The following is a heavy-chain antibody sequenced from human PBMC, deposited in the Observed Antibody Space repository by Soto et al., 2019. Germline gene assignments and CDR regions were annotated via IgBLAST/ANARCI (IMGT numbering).Heavy chain of an antibody. V-gene: IGHV3-53*01. Sequence: DVQLVESGGGLIQPGGSLRLSCAAFGLTVSGKKYLAWVRQAPGRGLEWVSALYDVDGTYYADSVKGRFTTSGDSSKTIVYLQMNNLRPDDTAVYYCATWHLREHAYDIWGQGTAVTLSS. D-gene: IGHD4-17*01. J-gene: IGHJ3*02. CDR3: ATWHLREHAYDI. CDR2: LYDVDGT. CDR1: GLTVSGKKY.